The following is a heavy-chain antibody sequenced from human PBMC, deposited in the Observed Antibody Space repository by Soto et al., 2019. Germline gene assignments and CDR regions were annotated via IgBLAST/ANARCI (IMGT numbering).Heavy chain of an antibody. V-gene: IGHV4-31*03. CDR3: AREVPVDPATSGYCDY. D-gene: IGHD2-15*01. CDR1: GGSISSGGYY. J-gene: IGHJ4*02. Sequence: PSETLSLTCTVSGGSISSGGYYWSWIRQHPGKGLEWIGYIYYSGSTYYNPSLKSRVTISVDTSKNQFSLKLSSVTAADTAVYYCAREVPVDPATSGYCDYWGQGTLVTVSS. CDR2: IYYSGST.